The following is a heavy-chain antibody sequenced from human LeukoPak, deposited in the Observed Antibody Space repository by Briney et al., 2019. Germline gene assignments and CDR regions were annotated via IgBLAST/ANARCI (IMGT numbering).Heavy chain of an antibody. V-gene: IGHV4-59*08. CDR2: MFDTETT. CDR3: ARHFGGNGGGFDY. Sequence: SETLSLTCTVSRSSMSGYYWSWIRQPPGKGLEWIGYMFDTETTDYNPSLKSRVTISVDTSKNQFSLKLSSVTAADTAVYYCARHFGGNGGGFDYWGQGTLVTVSS. J-gene: IGHJ4*02. D-gene: IGHD4-23*01. CDR1: RSSMSGYY.